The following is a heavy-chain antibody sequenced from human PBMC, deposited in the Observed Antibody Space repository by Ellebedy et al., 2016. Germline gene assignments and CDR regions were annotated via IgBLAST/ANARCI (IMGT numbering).Heavy chain of an antibody. V-gene: IGHV3-7*01. CDR3: ARASGDDWYFDL. D-gene: IGHD1-26*01. Sequence: GGSLRLXXAVSGFTFSSYWMSWVRQAPGKGLEWVANIKQDGSVKYYVDSVKGRFTISRDNAKDSLYLQMNSLRAEDTAVYYCARASGDDWYFDLWGRGTLVTVSS. CDR2: IKQDGSVK. J-gene: IGHJ2*01. CDR1: GFTFSSYW.